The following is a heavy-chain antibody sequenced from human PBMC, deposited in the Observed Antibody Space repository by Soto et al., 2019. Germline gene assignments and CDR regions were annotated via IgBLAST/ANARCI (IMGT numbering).Heavy chain of an antibody. CDR2: IIPIFGTA. Sequence: SVKVSCKASGGTFSSYAISWVRQAPGQGLEWMGGIIPIFGTANYAQKFQGRVTITADESTSTAYMELSSLRSEDTAVYYCARDGLEGYSYGKGGDAYWGQGTLVTVSS. D-gene: IGHD5-18*01. V-gene: IGHV1-69*13. CDR3: ARDGLEGYSYGKGGDAY. J-gene: IGHJ4*02. CDR1: GGTFSSYA.